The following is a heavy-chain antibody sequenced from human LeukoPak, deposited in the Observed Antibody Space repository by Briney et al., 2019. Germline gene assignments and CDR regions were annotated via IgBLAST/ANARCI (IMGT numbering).Heavy chain of an antibody. CDR1: GFTFDDYA. CDR3: ARDYLNYYGSGSYYSGGFDY. D-gene: IGHD3-10*01. Sequence: GRSLRLSCAASGFTFDDYAMHWVRQAPGKGLEWVSRINSDGSSITYADSVKGRFTISRDNAKNTLYLHMDSLRAEDTAVYYCARDYLNYYGSGSYYSGGFDYWGQGTLVTVSS. J-gene: IGHJ4*02. V-gene: IGHV3-9*01. CDR2: INSDGSSI.